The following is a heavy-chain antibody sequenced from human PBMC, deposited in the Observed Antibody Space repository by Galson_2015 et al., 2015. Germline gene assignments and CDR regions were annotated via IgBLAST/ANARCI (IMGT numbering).Heavy chain of an antibody. V-gene: IGHV3-33*01. Sequence: SLRLSCAASGFTFSSYGMHWVRQAPGKGLEWVAVIWYDGSNKYYADSVKGRFTISRDNSKNTLYLQMNSLRAEDTAVYYCASAPGIAVAGSFDYWGQGTLVTVSS. CDR1: GFTFSSYG. CDR2: IWYDGSNK. J-gene: IGHJ4*02. CDR3: ASAPGIAVAGSFDY. D-gene: IGHD6-19*01.